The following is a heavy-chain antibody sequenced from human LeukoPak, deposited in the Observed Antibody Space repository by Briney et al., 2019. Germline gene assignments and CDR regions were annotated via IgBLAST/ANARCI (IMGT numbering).Heavy chain of an antibody. CDR3: ARRGRIVVVPAATYGDWFDP. CDR2: IYYSGST. J-gene: IGHJ5*02. V-gene: IGHV4-39*01. D-gene: IGHD2-2*01. CDR1: GGSISSSSYY. Sequence: SETLSLTCTVSGGSISSSSYYWGWIRQPPGKGLEWIGSIYYSGSTYYNPSLKSRVTISVDTSKNQFSLKLSSVTAADTAVYYCARRGRIVVVPAATYGDWFDPWGQGTLVTVPS.